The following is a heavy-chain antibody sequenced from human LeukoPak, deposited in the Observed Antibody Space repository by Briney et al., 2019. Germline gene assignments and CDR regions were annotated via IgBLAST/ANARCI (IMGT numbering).Heavy chain of an antibody. D-gene: IGHD2-2*02. J-gene: IGHJ4*02. V-gene: IGHV3-48*02. CDR3: ARDTEHLYFVFDY. Sequence: GGSLRLSCAASGFTFSRYSMNWVRQAPGKVLEWVSYISRSGSPIYYADSVKGRFTISRDNAKNSLYLQMNSLRDEDTAVYYCARDTEHLYFVFDYWGQGTLVTVSS. CDR1: GFTFSRYS. CDR2: ISRSGSPI.